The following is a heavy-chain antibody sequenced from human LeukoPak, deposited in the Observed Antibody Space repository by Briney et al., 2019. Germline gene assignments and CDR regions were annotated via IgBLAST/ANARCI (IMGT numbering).Heavy chain of an antibody. CDR1: GGSFSGYY. Sequence: SETLSLTCAVYGGSFSGYYWGWISQPPGKGLEWIGEINHSGSTNYNPSLKSRVTISVDTSKNQFSLKLSSVTAADTAVYYCARGAGTTRYYYGMDVWGRGTTVTVSS. D-gene: IGHD1-7*01. CDR2: INHSGST. V-gene: IGHV4-34*01. CDR3: ARGAGTTRYYYGMDV. J-gene: IGHJ6*02.